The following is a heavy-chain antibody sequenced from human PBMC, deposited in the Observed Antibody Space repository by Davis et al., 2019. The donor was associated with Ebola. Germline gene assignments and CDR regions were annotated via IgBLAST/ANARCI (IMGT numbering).Heavy chain of an antibody. Sequence: GESLKISCAASGFTFSSYKMNWVRQAPGKGLEWISYITSGSETMRYADSVKGRFAVSRDNAKNSLYLQMTTLRAEDTAVYYCAKSGLSFGVVKYHYGMDVWGKGTTVSVSS. CDR3: AKSGLSFGVVKYHYGMDV. V-gene: IGHV3-48*01. D-gene: IGHD3-3*01. CDR2: ITSGSETM. CDR1: GFTFSSYK. J-gene: IGHJ6*04.